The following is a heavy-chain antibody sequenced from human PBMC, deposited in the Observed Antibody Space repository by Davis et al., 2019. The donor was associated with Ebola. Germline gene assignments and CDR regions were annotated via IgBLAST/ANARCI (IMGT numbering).Heavy chain of an antibody. D-gene: IGHD2-2*01. CDR2: IRSKANSYAT. Sequence: GESLKISCSASGFTFSGSAMHWVRQASGKGLEWVGRIRSKANSYATAYAASVKGRFTISRDDSKNTAYLQMNSLKTEDTAVYYCTRPVGYCSSTSCSHGWGQGTLVTVSS. V-gene: IGHV3-73*01. CDR1: GFTFSGSA. CDR3: TRPVGYCSSTSCSHG. J-gene: IGHJ4*02.